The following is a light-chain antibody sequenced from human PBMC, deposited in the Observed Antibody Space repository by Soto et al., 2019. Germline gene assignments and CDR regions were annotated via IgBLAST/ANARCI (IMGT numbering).Light chain of an antibody. Sequence: EIVLTQSPGTLSLSPGERATLSCRASQSVSSSYLAWYQQKPGQAPRLLIYSASSRATGIPDRFSGSGSGTHFTLTISRLEPEDFAVYYCQQYGSSPPITFGQGTRLEIK. CDR3: QQYGSSPPIT. CDR1: QSVSSSY. J-gene: IGKJ5*01. CDR2: SAS. V-gene: IGKV3-20*01.